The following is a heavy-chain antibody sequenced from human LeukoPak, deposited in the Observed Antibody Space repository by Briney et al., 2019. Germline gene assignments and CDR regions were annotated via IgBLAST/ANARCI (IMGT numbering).Heavy chain of an antibody. D-gene: IGHD6-19*01. CDR1: GFTFSSYW. CDR3: ARDGGKQWGEIKPNWFDP. J-gene: IGHJ5*02. Sequence: PGGSLRLSCAASGFTFSSYWMSWVRQAPGKGLEWVANIKQDGSEKYYVDSVKGRFTISRDNAKNSLYLQMNSLRAEDTAVYYCARDGGKQWGEIKPNWFDPWGQGTLVTVSS. CDR2: IKQDGSEK. V-gene: IGHV3-7*01.